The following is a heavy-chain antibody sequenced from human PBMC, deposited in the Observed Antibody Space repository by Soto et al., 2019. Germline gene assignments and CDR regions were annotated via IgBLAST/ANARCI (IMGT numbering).Heavy chain of an antibody. J-gene: IGHJ5*02. V-gene: IGHV4-30-4*01. CDR3: ARRKDDSSGSPVPFDP. CDR1: GGSISSGDYY. CDR2: IYYSGST. D-gene: IGHD3-22*01. Sequence: PSETLSLTCTVSGGSISSGDYYWSWIRQPPGKGLEWIGYIYYSGSTYYNPSLKSRVTISVDTSKNQFSLKLSSVTAADTAVYYCARRKDDSSGSPVPFDPWGQGTLVTVSS.